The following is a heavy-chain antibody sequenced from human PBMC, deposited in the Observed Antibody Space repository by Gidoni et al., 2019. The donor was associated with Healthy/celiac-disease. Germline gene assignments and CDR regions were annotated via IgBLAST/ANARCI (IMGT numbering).Heavy chain of an antibody. CDR2: ISYDGSNK. D-gene: IGHD3-10*01. CDR1: GFTFSSYG. V-gene: IGHV3-30*18. Sequence: QVQLVESGGGVVQPGRSLRLSCAASGFTFSSYGMHWVRQAPGKGLEWVAVISYDGSNKYYADSVKGRFTISRDNSKNTLYLQMNSLRAEDTAVYYCAKVMEYYGSGTPGIHFDYWGQGTLVTVSS. J-gene: IGHJ4*02. CDR3: AKVMEYYGSGTPGIHFDY.